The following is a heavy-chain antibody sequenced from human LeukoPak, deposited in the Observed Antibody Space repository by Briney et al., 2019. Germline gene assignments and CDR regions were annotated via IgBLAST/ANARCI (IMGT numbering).Heavy chain of an antibody. V-gene: IGHV3-11*01. Sequence: PGRSLRLSCAASGFTFSDYYMSWIRQAPGKGMGWVSYISSSGSTIYYADSVKGRFTISRDNAKNSLYLQMNSLRAEDTAVYYCARDLYSSSRPYYYGMDVWGQGTTVTVSS. CDR1: GFTFSDYY. CDR2: ISSSGSTI. J-gene: IGHJ6*02. CDR3: ARDLYSSSRPYYYGMDV. D-gene: IGHD6-13*01.